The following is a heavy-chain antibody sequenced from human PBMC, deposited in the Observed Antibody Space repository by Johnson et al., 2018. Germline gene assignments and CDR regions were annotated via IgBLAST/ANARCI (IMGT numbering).Heavy chain of an antibody. CDR3: ARGGYSNSFSYYYNYMDV. V-gene: IGHV3-64*01. CDR2: ISTNGGST. J-gene: IGHJ6*03. D-gene: IGHD6-6*01. Sequence: VQLVESGGGLVQPGGSLRLSCAASGFTFSNYAMHWVRQAPGKGLEYVSAISTNGGSTYYASSVKGRFTISRDNSKNRLYLQMGSLRAEDMAVYYRARGGYSNSFSYYYNYMDVGGKGTTVTVSS. CDR1: GFTFSNYA.